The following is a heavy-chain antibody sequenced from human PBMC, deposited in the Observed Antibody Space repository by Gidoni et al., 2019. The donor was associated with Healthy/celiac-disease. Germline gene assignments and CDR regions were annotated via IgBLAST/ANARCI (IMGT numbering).Heavy chain of an antibody. CDR3: ARGGLVGAQRVMYYFDY. D-gene: IGHD1-26*01. CDR2: IIPIFGTA. J-gene: IGHJ4*02. Sequence: QVQLVQSGAEVQKPGSSVKVSCKASGGTFSSYAISWVRQAPGQGLEWMGGIIPIFGTANYAQKFQGRVTITADKSTSTAYMELSSLRSEDTAVYYCARGGLVGAQRVMYYFDYWGQGTLVTVSS. V-gene: IGHV1-69*06. CDR1: GGTFSSYA.